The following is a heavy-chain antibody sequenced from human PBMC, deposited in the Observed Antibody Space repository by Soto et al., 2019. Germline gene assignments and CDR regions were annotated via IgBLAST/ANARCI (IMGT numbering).Heavy chain of an antibody. D-gene: IGHD3-10*01. CDR1: GFTFSSYD. J-gene: IGHJ4*02. CDR3: AKDRMGAGVRGYFDY. CDR2: IIYDGSTK. Sequence: QVQLVESGGGVVQPGRSLGLSCAASGFTFSSYDMHWVRQAPGKGLEWVAVIIYDGSTKYYADSVKGRFTISRDNSKSTLYLQMNSLRADDTAVYYCAKDRMGAGVRGYFDYWGQGTLVTVSS. V-gene: IGHV3-30*18.